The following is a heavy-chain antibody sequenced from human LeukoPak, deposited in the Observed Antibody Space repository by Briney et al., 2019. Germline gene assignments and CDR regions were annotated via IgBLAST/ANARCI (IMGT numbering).Heavy chain of an antibody. Sequence: SETLSLTCTVSGGSISSYYWSWIRQPPGKGLEWIGYIYYSGSTNYNPSLKSRVTISVDTSKNQFSLKLSSLNAAGTAVYYCARRASLWDGYNYLDYWGQGTLVTVSS. J-gene: IGHJ4*02. D-gene: IGHD5-24*01. CDR1: GGSISSYY. V-gene: IGHV4-59*08. CDR2: IYYSGST. CDR3: ARRASLWDGYNYLDY.